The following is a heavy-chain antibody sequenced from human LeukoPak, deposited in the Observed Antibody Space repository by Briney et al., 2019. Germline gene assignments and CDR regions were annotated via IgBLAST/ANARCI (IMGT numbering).Heavy chain of an antibody. CDR3: AKAQGEWSHFDY. J-gene: IGHJ4*02. D-gene: IGHD3-16*01. V-gene: IGHV3-23*01. CDR2: ISGSGGST. Sequence: PGGSLRLSCAASGFTFSSCAMSWVRQAPGKGLEWVSAISGSGGSTYYADSVKGRFTISRDNSKNTLYLQMNSLRAEDTAVYYCAKAQGEWSHFDYWGQGTLVTVSS. CDR1: GFTFSSCA.